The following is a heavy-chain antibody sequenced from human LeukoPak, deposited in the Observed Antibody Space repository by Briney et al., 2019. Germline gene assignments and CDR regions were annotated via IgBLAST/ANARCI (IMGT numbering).Heavy chain of an antibody. J-gene: IGHJ4*02. CDR2: IYTSGST. CDR3: AREPLSSGYYSDY. CDR1: GGSISSYY. D-gene: IGHD3-22*01. Sequence: PSETLSLTCTVSGGSISSYYWSWIRQPARKGLEWIGRIYTSGSTNYNPSLKSRVTISVDKSKNQFSLKLSSVTAADTAVYYCAREPLSSGYYSDYWGQGTLVTVSS. V-gene: IGHV4-4*07.